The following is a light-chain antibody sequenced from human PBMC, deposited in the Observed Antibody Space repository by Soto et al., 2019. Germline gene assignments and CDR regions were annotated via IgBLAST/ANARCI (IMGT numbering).Light chain of an antibody. CDR1: SSDVGSYNL. Sequence: QSVLTQPASVSGSPGQSITISCTGTSSDVGSYNLVSWYQQHPGKAPKLMIYEVTKRPSGVSDRFSGSKSGNTASLTISGLQAVDEADYYCCSYASRSTYVFGTGTKVTVL. J-gene: IGLJ1*01. V-gene: IGLV2-23*02. CDR3: CSYASRSTYV. CDR2: EVT.